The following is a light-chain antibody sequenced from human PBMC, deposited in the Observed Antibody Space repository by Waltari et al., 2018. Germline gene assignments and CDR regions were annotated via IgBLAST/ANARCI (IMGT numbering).Light chain of an antibody. Sequence: DIQMTQSPSATSASVGDSVTITCRASKGINNYLAWFQQKPGTVPKRLIYSASNLQSGVPSRFSGSGSGTEFTLTISGLQPEDFAAYYCVQHYTYPLTFGPGTTVDIK. CDR1: KGINNY. J-gene: IGKJ3*01. CDR3: VQHYTYPLT. V-gene: IGKV1-17*03. CDR2: SAS.